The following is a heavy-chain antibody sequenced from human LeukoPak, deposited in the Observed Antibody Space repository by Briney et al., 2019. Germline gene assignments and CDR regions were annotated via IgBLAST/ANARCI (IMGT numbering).Heavy chain of an antibody. J-gene: IGHJ4*02. CDR2: ISYDGSNK. D-gene: IGHD2-15*01. Sequence: GGSLRLSCAASGFTFNTYGMHWVRQAPGKGLEWLALISYDGSNKYYVDSVKGRFTISRDNSENILYLQMNSLRAEDTAVYYCASGWYYFDYWGQGTLVTVSS. V-gene: IGHV3-30*03. CDR1: GFTFNTYG. CDR3: ASGWYYFDY.